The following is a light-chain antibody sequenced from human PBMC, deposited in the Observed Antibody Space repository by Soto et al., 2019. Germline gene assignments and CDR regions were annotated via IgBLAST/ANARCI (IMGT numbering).Light chain of an antibody. J-gene: IGKJ2*01. V-gene: IGKV1-33*01. CDR1: QDIGKS. CDR2: DAS. Sequence: DIQMTQSPLSLSASVGDRVTITCQASQDIGKSLHWYQQKAGKAPRLLIYDASILETGVPSRFSGRGSGTDFTFTISSLQPEDFATYYCQQYDYLPPYTFGQGTKVHIK. CDR3: QQYDYLPPYT.